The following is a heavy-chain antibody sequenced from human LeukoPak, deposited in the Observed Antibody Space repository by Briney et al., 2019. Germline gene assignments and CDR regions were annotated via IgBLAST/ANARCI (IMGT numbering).Heavy chain of an antibody. J-gene: IGHJ4*02. CDR2: IRYDGSNK. CDR1: GFTFSSYG. V-gene: IGHV3-30*02. CDR3: AKDSPRDSSGWYGSADY. Sequence: GGSLRLSCAASGFTFSSYGMHWVRQAPGKGLEWVAFIRYDGSNKYYADSVKGRFTISRDNSKNTLYLQMNSLRAEDTAVYYCAKDSPRDSSGWYGSADYWGQGTLVTVSS. D-gene: IGHD6-19*01.